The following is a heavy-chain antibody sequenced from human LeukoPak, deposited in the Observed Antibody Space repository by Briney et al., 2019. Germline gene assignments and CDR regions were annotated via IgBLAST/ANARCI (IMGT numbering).Heavy chain of an antibody. J-gene: IGHJ4*02. CDR3: AREGLRNAYNPLGY. Sequence: SETLSLTCAVYGGSFSAYHWTWIRQPPGKGLEWIGEINQSENTNYNPSLKSRVTISIDPSKNQISLKLNSVTAADTAVYFCAREGLRNAYNPLGYWGQGAQVTVSS. CDR2: INQSENT. CDR1: GGSFSAYH. V-gene: IGHV4-34*01. D-gene: IGHD5-24*01.